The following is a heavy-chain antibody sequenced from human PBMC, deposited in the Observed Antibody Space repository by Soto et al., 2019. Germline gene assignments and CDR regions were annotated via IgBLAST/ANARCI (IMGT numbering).Heavy chain of an antibody. J-gene: IGHJ4*02. V-gene: IGHV3-21*01. CDR3: ARGLSPTTVTTKNLDY. CDR2: ISSSSSSYI. Sequence: PGGSLRLSCAASGFTFSSYSMNWVRQAPGKGLEWVSSISSSSSSYIYYADSVKGRFTISRDNAKNALYLQMNSLRAEDTAVYYCARGLSPTTVTTKNLDYWGQGTLVTVS. D-gene: IGHD4-17*01. CDR1: GFTFSSYS.